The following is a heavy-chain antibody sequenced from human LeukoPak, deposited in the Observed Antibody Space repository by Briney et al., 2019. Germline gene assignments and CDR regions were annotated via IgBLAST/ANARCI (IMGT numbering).Heavy chain of an antibody. D-gene: IGHD3-10*01. CDR1: GFTFDNYA. V-gene: IGHV3-23*01. CDR3: AKGDYYDFDY. Sequence: GGSLRLSCAASGFTFDNYAMSWVRQAPGKGLEWVSAISGSGGNTYYADSVKGRFTISRDNSKNTLYLQMNSLRAEDTAVYYCAKGDYYDFDYWGQGTLVTVSS. J-gene: IGHJ4*02. CDR2: ISGSGGNT.